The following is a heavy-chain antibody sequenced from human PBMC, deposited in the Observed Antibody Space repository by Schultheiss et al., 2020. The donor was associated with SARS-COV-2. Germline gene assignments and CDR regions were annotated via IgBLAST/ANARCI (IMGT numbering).Heavy chain of an antibody. V-gene: IGHV4-59*01. D-gene: IGHD4-11*01. CDR3: ARQTTVTANWFDP. Sequence: SETLSLTCTVSGGSISSYYWSWIRQPPGKGLEWIGYIYHSGSTYYNPSLKSRVTMSVDTSKNQFSLNLSSVTAADTAVYYCARQTTVTANWFDPWGQGTLVTVSS. J-gene: IGHJ5*02. CDR2: IYHSGST. CDR1: GGSISSYY.